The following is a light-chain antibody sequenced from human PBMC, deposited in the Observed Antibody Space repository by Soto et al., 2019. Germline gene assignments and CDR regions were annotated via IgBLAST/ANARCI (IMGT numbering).Light chain of an antibody. V-gene: IGKV1-39*01. CDR2: AAS. J-gene: IGKJ1*01. CDR3: QQSYRTHPT. CDR1: QSMSSY. Sequence: DIQMTQSPSSLSASVGDRVTITCRASQSMSSYLNWYQQKPGKAPKLLIYAASSLQSGVPSRFGGSGSGTDFTLTISSLQPEDFATYYCQQSYRTHPTFGQGTKVDIK.